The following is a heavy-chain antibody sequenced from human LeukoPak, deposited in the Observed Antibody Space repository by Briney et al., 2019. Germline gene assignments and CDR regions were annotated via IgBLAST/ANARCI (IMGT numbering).Heavy chain of an antibody. J-gene: IGHJ6*03. CDR3: AFSSYYLQGNYYYMDG. CDR1: GYTFTSYG. CDR2: ISGYNGNT. D-gene: IGHD1-26*01. V-gene: IGHV1-18*01. Sequence: ASVTVSCKASGYTFTSYGISWVRQAPGQGLEWMGWISGYNGNTNYAQNLQGRVTMTTDTSTSTVYMELRSLRSDDTAVYYCAFSSYYLQGNYYYMDGWGKGTTGTVSS.